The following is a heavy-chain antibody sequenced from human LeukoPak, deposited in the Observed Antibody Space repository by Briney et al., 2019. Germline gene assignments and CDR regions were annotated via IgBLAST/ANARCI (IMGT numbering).Heavy chain of an antibody. CDR1: GFTVSSNY. V-gene: IGHV3-66*01. CDR3: ARGRRSGYYISLYLDR. J-gene: IGHJ4*02. D-gene: IGHD3-22*01. Sequence: PGGSLRLSCAASGFTVSSNYMSWVRQAPGKGLEWVSVIYSGGSTYYADSVKGRFTISRDNSKNTLYLQMNSLRAEDTAVYYCARGRRSGYYISLYLDRWGQGTLVTVSS. CDR2: IYSGGST.